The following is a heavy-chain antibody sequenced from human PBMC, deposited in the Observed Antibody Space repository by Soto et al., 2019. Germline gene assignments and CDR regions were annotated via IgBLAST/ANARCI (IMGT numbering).Heavy chain of an antibody. Sequence: QVQLEQSGAEVKKPGSSVRVSCKASGGPFSNDIITWVRQAPGQGLEWMGRVIPLVSTSTYVQQFHGRLTITADRSTGTAYMDLKNLTSAATAVYYCARDSPIGSTFSGYDAIDYWGQGTRITVSS. CDR2: VIPLVSTS. J-gene: IGHJ4*02. V-gene: IGHV1-69*08. CDR3: ARDSPIGSTFSGYDAIDY. CDR1: GGPFSNDI. D-gene: IGHD5-12*01.